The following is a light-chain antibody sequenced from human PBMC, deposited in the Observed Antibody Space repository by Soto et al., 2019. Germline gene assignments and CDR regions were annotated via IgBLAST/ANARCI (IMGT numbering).Light chain of an antibody. Sequence: EIVLTQSPATLSLSPGERATLSCRASQSVSTYLAWYQQKPGQAPRLLIYDASNRATGIPARFSGSGSGTEFTLTIGSLEPEDFVVYYCQQRSNWPLTFGGGTKVEIK. CDR1: QSVSTY. CDR2: DAS. J-gene: IGKJ4*01. V-gene: IGKV3-11*01. CDR3: QQRSNWPLT.